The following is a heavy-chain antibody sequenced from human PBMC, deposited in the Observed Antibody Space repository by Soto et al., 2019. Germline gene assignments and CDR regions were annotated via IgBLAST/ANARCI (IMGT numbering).Heavy chain of an antibody. CDR3: AREGWELYFDS. D-gene: IGHD1-26*01. CDR1: GFHFIGYT. CDR2: ISSSSSFI. J-gene: IGHJ4*02. V-gene: IGHV3-21*06. Sequence: EVHLVESGGGLVKPGGSLRLACEASGFHFIGYTMVWVRQGPGKGLEWLSSISSSSSFIYYADSMKGRLTVSRDNAKNSSYLELTKLRDEDTAVYYCAREGWELYFDSWGQGTLVTVSS.